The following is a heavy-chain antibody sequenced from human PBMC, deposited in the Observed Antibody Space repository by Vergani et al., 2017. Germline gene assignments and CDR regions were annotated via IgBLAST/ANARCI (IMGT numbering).Heavy chain of an antibody. CDR3: ARALYGEHEYYYDCGMDG. D-gene: IGHD4/OR15-4a*01. CDR1: GYSFTSYW. J-gene: IGHJ6*02. CDR2: IYPGDSDT. Sequence: EVQLVQSGAEVKKPGESLKISCKGSGYSFTSYWIGWVRQMPGKGLEWMGIIYPGDSDTRYSPSFQGQVTISADKSISTAYLQWSSLKASDTAMYYCARALYGEHEYYYDCGMDGWGQGTTVTVSS. V-gene: IGHV5-51*03.